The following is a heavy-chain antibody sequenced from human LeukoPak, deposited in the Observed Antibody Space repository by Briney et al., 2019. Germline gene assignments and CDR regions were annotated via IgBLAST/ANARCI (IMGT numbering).Heavy chain of an antibody. CDR2: IKQDGSEK. CDR3: ARSNWHQVLLMYLSY. CDR1: GFTFTTYW. V-gene: IGHV3-7*01. D-gene: IGHD2-2*01. J-gene: IGHJ4*02. Sequence: GGSLRLSCAASGFTFTTYWMSWVRQAPGKGRVWVANIKQDGSEKYYVDSVKGRFTISRDNATNSLYLQMNSLRVEDTAVYYCARSNWHQVLLMYLSYWGQGTLVTVSS.